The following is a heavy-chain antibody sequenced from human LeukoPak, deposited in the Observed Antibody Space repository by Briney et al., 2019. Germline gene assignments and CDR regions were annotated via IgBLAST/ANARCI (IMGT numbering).Heavy chain of an antibody. CDR2: IYHSGST. V-gene: IGHV4-38-2*01. J-gene: IGHJ3*02. D-gene: IGHD3-10*01. Sequence: SETLSLTCAVSGYSISSGYYWGWIRQPPGKGLEWMGSIYHSGSTYYNPSLKSRVTISVDTSKNQFSLKLSSVTAADTAVYYCASTYYYGSGSYYLDAFDIWGQGTMVTVSS. CDR1: GYSISSGYY. CDR3: ASTYYYGSGSYYLDAFDI.